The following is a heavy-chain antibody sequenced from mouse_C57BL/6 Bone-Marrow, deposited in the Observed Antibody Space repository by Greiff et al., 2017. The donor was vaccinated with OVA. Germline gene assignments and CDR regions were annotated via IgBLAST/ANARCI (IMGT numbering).Heavy chain of an antibody. CDR3: AFYGSSLYAMDY. Sequence: VEPGASVKISCKASGYTFTDYYMNWVKQSHGKSLEWIGDINPNNGGTSYNQKFKGKATLTVDKSSSTAYMELRSLTSEDSAVYYCAFYGSSLYAMDYWGQGTSVTVSS. D-gene: IGHD1-1*01. CDR2: INPNNGGT. V-gene: IGHV1-26*01. J-gene: IGHJ4*01. CDR1: GYTFTDYY.